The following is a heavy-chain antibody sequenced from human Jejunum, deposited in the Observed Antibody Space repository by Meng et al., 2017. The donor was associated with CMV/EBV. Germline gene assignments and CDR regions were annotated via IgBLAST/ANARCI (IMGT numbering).Heavy chain of an antibody. CDR2: IKQDGGEK. CDR3: ARGSYDFWSGYHDFWRGYLPYGMDV. J-gene: IGHJ6*02. V-gene: IGHV3-7*01. D-gene: IGHD3-3*01. Sequence: VRQAPGKGLEWVANIKQDGGEKNYVDSAKGRFSISRDNAKNSLYLQMNSLRAEDTAVYYCARGSYDFWSGYHDFWRGYLPYGMDVWGQGTTVTVSS.